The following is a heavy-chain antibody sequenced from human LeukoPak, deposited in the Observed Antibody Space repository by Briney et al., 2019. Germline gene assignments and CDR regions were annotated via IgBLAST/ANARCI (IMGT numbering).Heavy chain of an antibody. CDR3: ARGKRGYSSSWYDY. D-gene: IGHD6-13*01. Sequence: SETLSLTCTVSGGSISSFYWSWIRQPPGKGLEWIGFIYHSGSTNYNASLKSRVTISVDTSKNQFSLKLSSVTAADTAVYYCARGKRGYSSSWYDYWGQGTLVTVSS. CDR2: IYHSGST. V-gene: IGHV4-59*12. CDR1: GGSISSFY. J-gene: IGHJ4*02.